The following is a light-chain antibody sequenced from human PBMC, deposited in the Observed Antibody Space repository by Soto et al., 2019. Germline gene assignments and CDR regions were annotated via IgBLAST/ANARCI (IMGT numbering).Light chain of an antibody. CDR2: GSD. J-gene: IGLJ1*01. Sequence: QSVLTQPPSVPGAPGQTVTISCTGSGSNIGAGYGVQWYQQLPGTAPRLLIYGSDDRPSGVPDRFSDSVSSNSASLAITGLQTEDEAVYYCQSYDSNLSEVFGPGTKVTVL. CDR3: QSYDSNLSEV. CDR1: GSNIGAGYG. V-gene: IGLV1-40*01.